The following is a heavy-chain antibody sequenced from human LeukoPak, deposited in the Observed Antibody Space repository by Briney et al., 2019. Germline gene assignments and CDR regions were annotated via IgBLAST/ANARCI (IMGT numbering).Heavy chain of an antibody. CDR2: ITSDSSAM. Sequence: GGPLTLFCVASGFTFSTYSVNWPREAPGRGGEWISYITSDSSAMSYADSVKGRFTISRDNAKNSLYLHMNSLSDEDTAMYFCVRDLLWAFDIWGRGTMVTVSS. D-gene: IGHD2-21*01. CDR3: VRDLLWAFDI. V-gene: IGHV3-48*02. J-gene: IGHJ3*02. CDR1: GFTFSTYS.